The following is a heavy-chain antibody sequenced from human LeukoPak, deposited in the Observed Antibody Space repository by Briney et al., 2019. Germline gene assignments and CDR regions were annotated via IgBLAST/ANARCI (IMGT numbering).Heavy chain of an antibody. CDR2: INHSGST. CDR3: AIDYGDYDYYFDY. J-gene: IGHJ4*02. CDR1: GESFSGYY. V-gene: IGHV4-34*01. D-gene: IGHD4-17*01. Sequence: SETLSLTCAVYGESFSGYYWSWIRQPPGKGLEWIGEINHSGSTNYNPSLKSRVTISVDTSKNQFSLKLSSVTAADTAVYYCAIDYGDYDYYFDYWGQGTLVTVSS.